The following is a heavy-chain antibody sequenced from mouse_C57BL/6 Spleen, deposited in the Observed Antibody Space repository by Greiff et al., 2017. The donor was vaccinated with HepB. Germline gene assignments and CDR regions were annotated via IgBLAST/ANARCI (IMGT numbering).Heavy chain of an antibody. D-gene: IGHD1-2*01. CDR3: ARSPITTGFDY. Sequence: EVQLQESGGGLVKPGGSLKLSCAASGFTFSDYGMHWVRQAPEKGLEWVAYISSGSSTIYYADTVKGRFTISRDNAKNTLFLRMTSLRSEDTAMYYCARSPITTGFDYWGQGTTLTVSS. J-gene: IGHJ2*01. CDR2: ISSGSSTI. CDR1: GFTFSDYG. V-gene: IGHV5-17*01.